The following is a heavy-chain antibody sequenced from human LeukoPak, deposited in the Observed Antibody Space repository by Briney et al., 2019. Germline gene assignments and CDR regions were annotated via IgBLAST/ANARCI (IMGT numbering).Heavy chain of an antibody. Sequence: GGSLRLSCAASGFTFSSYGMHWVRQAPGKGLEWVAVLSYDGSNKYYADSVKGRFTISRDNSKNTLYLQMNSLRAEDTAVFYCAKDGGSGYYYYFHYWGQGTLVTVSS. CDR1: GFTFSSYG. J-gene: IGHJ4*02. CDR3: AKDGGSGYYYYFHY. V-gene: IGHV3-30*18. CDR2: LSYDGSNK. D-gene: IGHD3-22*01.